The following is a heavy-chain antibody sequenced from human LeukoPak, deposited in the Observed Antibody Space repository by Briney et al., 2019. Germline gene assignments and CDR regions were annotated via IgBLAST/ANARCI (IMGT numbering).Heavy chain of an antibody. CDR2: IYTSGST. J-gene: IGHJ4*02. CDR1: GGSISSGSYY. D-gene: IGHD3-22*01. V-gene: IGHV4-61*02. Sequence: PSETLSLTCTVSGGSISSGSYYWSWIRQPAGKGLEWIGRIYTSGSTNYNPSLKSRVTISVDTSKNQFSLKLSSVTAADTAVYYCARDFYDSSGYRSDWGQGTLVTVSS. CDR3: ARDFYDSSGYRSD.